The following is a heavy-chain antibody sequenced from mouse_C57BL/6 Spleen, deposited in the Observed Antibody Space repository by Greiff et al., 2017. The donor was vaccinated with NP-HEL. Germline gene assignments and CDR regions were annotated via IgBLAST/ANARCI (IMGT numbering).Heavy chain of an antibody. J-gene: IGHJ2*01. V-gene: IGHV14-4*01. D-gene: IGHD1-1*01. CDR2: IDPENGDT. CDR3: TTPITPVDY. CDR1: GFNIKDDY. Sequence: EVQLQQSGAELVRPGASVKLSCTASGFNIKDDYMHWVKQRPEQGLEWIGWIDPENGDTEYASKFQGKATITADTSSNTAYLQLSSLTSEDTAVYYCTTPITPVDYWGQGTTLTVSS.